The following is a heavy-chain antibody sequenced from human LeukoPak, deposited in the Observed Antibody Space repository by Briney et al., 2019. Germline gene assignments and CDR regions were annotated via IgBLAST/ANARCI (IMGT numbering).Heavy chain of an antibody. Sequence: PGGSLRLSCAASGCTFSSYGMHWVRQAPGKGLEWVAVISYDGSNKYYADSVKGRFTISRDNSKNTLYLQMNSLRAEDTAVYYCAKGGSLSVVTPAYGMDVWGQGTTVTVSS. CDR2: ISYDGSNK. CDR1: GCTFSSYG. J-gene: IGHJ6*02. CDR3: AKGGSLSVVTPAYGMDV. V-gene: IGHV3-30*18. D-gene: IGHD4-23*01.